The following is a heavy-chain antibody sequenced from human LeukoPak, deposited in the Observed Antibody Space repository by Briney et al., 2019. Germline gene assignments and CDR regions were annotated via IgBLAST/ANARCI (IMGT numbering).Heavy chain of an antibody. CDR1: GYTFINYD. CDR3: ARGGTSAAARRFDP. J-gene: IGHJ5*02. Sequence: ASVKVPRKTSGYTFINYDINWVRQASGQGLEWMGWLNPNSGNTGYAQKFRGRVTITSSPSTSTVFMELGSLTPEDTAVYYCARGGTSAAARRFDPWGQGTLVTVSS. V-gene: IGHV1-8*01. CDR2: LNPNSGNT. D-gene: IGHD6-13*01.